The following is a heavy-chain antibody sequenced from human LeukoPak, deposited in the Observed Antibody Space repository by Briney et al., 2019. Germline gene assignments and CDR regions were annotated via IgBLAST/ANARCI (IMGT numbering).Heavy chain of an antibody. J-gene: IGHJ4*02. D-gene: IGHD6-13*01. CDR2: INSDGSST. CDR3: TRDVSQSSSWYGEFDY. V-gene: IGHV3-74*03. Sequence: PGGSLRLSCAASGFSFSNHWMHWVRQAPGKGLVWVSRINSDGSSTTYADSVKGRFTISRDNAKNTLYLQMNSLRDEDTAVYYCTRDVSQSSSWYGEFDYWGQGTQVTVSS. CDR1: GFSFSNHW.